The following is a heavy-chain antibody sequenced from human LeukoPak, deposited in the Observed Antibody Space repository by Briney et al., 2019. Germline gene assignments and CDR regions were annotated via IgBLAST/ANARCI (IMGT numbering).Heavy chain of an antibody. J-gene: IGHJ4*02. CDR3: AREMGGYPFDY. CDR2: ISSNGGST. CDR1: GFTFSSYA. Sequence: GGSLRLSCAASGFTFSSYAMHWVRQAPGKGLEYVSAISSNGGSTYYANSVKGRFTISRNNSKNTLYLQMGSLRAEDMAVYYCAREMGGYPFDYWGQGTLVTVSS. D-gene: IGHD5-12*01. V-gene: IGHV3-64*01.